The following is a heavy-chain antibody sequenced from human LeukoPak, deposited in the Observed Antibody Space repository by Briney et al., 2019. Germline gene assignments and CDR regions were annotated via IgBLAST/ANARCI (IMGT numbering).Heavy chain of an antibody. CDR3: ARQAIFGVVDY. J-gene: IGHJ4*02. CDR2: IYYSGST. Sequence: SETLSLTCTVSGGSISSYYWSWIRQPPGKGLEWIGYIYYSGSTNYNPSLKSRVTISVDTSKNQFSLKLSSVTAADTAVYYCARQAIFGVVDYWGQGTLVTVSS. CDR1: GGSISSYY. D-gene: IGHD3-3*01. V-gene: IGHV4-59*08.